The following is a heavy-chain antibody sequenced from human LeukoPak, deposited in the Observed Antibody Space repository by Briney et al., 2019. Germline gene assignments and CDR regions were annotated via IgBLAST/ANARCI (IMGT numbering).Heavy chain of an antibody. V-gene: IGHV3-72*01. CDR2: TRNKANSYTT. Sequence: GGSLRLSCAASGFTFSDHYMDWVRQAPGKGLEWVGRTRNKANSYTTEYAASVKGRFTISRDDSKNSLYLQMNGLKTEDTAVYYCARASMRGSLYYFDYWGQGTLVTVSS. CDR1: GFTFSDHY. D-gene: IGHD1-26*01. CDR3: ARASMRGSLYYFDY. J-gene: IGHJ4*02.